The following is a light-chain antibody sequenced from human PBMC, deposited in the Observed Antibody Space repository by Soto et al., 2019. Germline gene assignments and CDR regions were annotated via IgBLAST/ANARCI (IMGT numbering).Light chain of an antibody. V-gene: IGLV2-14*01. CDR1: SSDVGRYNY. CDR3: SSFTSSSLYV. CDR2: EVS. J-gene: IGLJ1*01. Sequence: QSVLTQPASVSGSPGQSITISCTGTSSDVGRYNYVSWYQQHPGKAPKLMTYEVSNRPSGVSDRFSGSKSGNTASLTISGLQAEDEADYFCSSFTSSSLYVFGTGTKVTVL.